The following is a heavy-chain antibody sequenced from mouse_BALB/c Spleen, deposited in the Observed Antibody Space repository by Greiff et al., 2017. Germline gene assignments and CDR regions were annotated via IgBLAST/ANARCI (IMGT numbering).Heavy chain of an antibody. Sequence: EVQLQESGGGLVQPGGSMKLSCVASGFTFSNYWMNWVRQSPEKGLEWVAEIRLKSNNYATHYAESVKGRFTISRDDSKSSVYLQMNNLRAEDTGIYYCTTSRWLPYFDYWGQGTTLTVSS. CDR2: IRLKSNNYAT. V-gene: IGHV6-6*02. CDR1: GFTFSNYW. D-gene: IGHD2-3*01. J-gene: IGHJ2*01. CDR3: TTSRWLPYFDY.